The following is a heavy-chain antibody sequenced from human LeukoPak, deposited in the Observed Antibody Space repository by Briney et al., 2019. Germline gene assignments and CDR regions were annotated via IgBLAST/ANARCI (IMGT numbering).Heavy chain of an antibody. Sequence: SETLSLTCAVYGGSFSGYYWSWIRQPPGKGLEWIGEINHSGSTNYNPSLKNRVTISVDTSKNQFSLKLSSVTAADTAVYYCAKIVVVPAANWFDPWGQGTLVTVSS. J-gene: IGHJ5*02. CDR2: INHSGST. V-gene: IGHV4-34*01. CDR3: AKIVVVPAANWFDP. CDR1: GGSFSGYY. D-gene: IGHD2-2*01.